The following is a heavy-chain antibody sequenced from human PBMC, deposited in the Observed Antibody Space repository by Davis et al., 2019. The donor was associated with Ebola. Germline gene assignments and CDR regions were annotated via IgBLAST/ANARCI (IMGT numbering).Heavy chain of an antibody. CDR1: GFTFSSYA. Sequence: GGSLRPSCAASGFTFSSYAMSWVRQAPGKGLEWVSAISGSGGSTYYADSVKGRFTISRDNSKNTLYLQMNSLRAEDTAVYYCVKTRSNWWNDALEIWGRGTMVIVSS. CDR3: VKTRSNWWNDALEI. D-gene: IGHD2-8*02. CDR2: ISGSGGST. V-gene: IGHV3-23*01. J-gene: IGHJ3*02.